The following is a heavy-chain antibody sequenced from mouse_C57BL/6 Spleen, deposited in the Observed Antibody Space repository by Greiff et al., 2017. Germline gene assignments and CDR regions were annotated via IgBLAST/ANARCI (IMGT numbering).Heavy chain of an antibody. CDR2: IDPSDSYT. Sequence: QVQLQQPGAELVMPGASVKLSCKASGYTFTSYWMHWVKQRPGQGLEWIGEIDPSDSYTNYTQKFKGKSTLTVDKSSSTAYMQLSSLTSEASAVYYCARERDGYWGQGTTLTVSA. CDR1: GYTFTSYW. CDR3: ARERDGY. V-gene: IGHV1-69*01. D-gene: IGHD2-3*01. J-gene: IGHJ2*01.